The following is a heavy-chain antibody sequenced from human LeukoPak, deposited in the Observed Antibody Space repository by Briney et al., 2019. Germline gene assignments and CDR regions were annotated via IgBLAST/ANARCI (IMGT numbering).Heavy chain of an antibody. D-gene: IGHD5-12*01. CDR2: ISGSGGST. V-gene: IGHV3-23*01. J-gene: IGHJ3*02. CDR1: GFTFSSYA. CDR3: ARRLPPYGDAFDI. Sequence: GGSLRHSCAASGFTFSSYAMSWVRQAPGKGLEWVSAISGSGGSTYYADSVKGRFTISRDNSKNTLYLQMNSLRAEDTAVYYCARRLPPYGDAFDIWGQGTMVTVSS.